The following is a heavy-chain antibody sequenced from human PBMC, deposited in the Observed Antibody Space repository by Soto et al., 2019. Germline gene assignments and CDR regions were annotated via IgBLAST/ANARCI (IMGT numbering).Heavy chain of an antibody. Sequence: QVRLVQSGAEVKKPGASVKVSCKTYGYDFTNYGINWVRQAPGQGLEWMGWISAYNGNIVYAQNFRGRATLTTDTSTGSAYMELRSLRSDATAVYYCARGHDILPGWKFTFWGQGTLVTVSS. CDR2: ISAYNGNI. CDR1: GYDFTNYG. D-gene: IGHD3-9*01. J-gene: IGHJ4*02. CDR3: ARGHDILPGWKFTF. V-gene: IGHV1-18*01.